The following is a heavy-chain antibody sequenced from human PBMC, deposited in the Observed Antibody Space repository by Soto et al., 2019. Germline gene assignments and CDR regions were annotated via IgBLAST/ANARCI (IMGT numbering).Heavy chain of an antibody. V-gene: IGHV1-69*06. CDR3: ASGYCSGGSCYRSVPSRYYYYGMDV. CDR2: IIPIFGTA. J-gene: IGHJ6*02. CDR1: GGTFSSYA. D-gene: IGHD2-15*01. Sequence: ASVKVSCKASGGTFSSYAISWVRQAPGQGLEWMGGIIPIFGTANYAQKFQGRVTITADKSTSTAYMELSSLRSEDTAAYYCASGYCSGGSCYRSVPSRYYYYGMDVWGQGTTVTVSS.